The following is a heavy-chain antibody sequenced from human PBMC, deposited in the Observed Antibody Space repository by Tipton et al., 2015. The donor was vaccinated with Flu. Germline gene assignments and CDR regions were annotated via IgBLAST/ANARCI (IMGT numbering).Heavy chain of an antibody. CDR1: GYTFTNFG. J-gene: IGHJ4*02. Sequence: QLVQSGAEVKKPGTSVKVSCRASGYTFTNFGISWVRQAPGQGLEWMGWINAYNGNADYGQKVKGRVTMTTDTSTSTAYMELRSLRFDDTAVYYCARRMGDSSGFLWDSWGQGTPVTVSS. CDR3: ARRMGDSSGFLWDS. D-gene: IGHD3-22*01. CDR2: INAYNGNA. V-gene: IGHV1-18*01.